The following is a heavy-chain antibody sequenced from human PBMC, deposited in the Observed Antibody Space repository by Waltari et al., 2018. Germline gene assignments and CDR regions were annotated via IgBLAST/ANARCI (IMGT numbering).Heavy chain of an antibody. CDR3: AREVVPAAKIVVNWFDP. CDR1: GYSFTNYA. J-gene: IGHJ5*02. D-gene: IGHD2-2*01. Sequence: QVQLAQSGSEWKKPGASVKVSCKAYGYSFTNYAINWVRQSPGQGLELMGWDTTNTENPTYTKGFTRRFCFSLDTSVSTAYLQINDLKAEDTAIYYCAREVVPAAKIVVNWFDPWGQGTQVTVSS. V-gene: IGHV7-4-1*02. CDR2: DTTNTENP.